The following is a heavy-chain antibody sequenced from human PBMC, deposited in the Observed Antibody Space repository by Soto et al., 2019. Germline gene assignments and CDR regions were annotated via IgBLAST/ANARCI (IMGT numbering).Heavy chain of an antibody. CDR2: IYYSGST. Sequence: NPSETLSLTCTVSGGSISSGGYYWSWIRQHPGKGLEWIGYIYYSGSTYYNPSLKSRVTISVDTSKNQFSLKLSSVTAADTAVYYCARDVSAAAAFLGGMDVWGQGTTVTVS. CDR3: ARDVSAAAAFLGGMDV. CDR1: GGSISSGGYY. V-gene: IGHV4-31*03. D-gene: IGHD6-13*01. J-gene: IGHJ6*02.